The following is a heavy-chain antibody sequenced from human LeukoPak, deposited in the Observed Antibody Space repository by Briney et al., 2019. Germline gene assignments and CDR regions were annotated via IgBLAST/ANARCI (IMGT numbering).Heavy chain of an antibody. Sequence: PSETLSLTCAVYGGSFSGYYWGWIRQPPGEGLEWIGSIYYSGSTYYNPSLKSRVTISVDTSKNQFSLKLSSVTAADTAVYYCGRFGYISSYDYWGQGTLVTVSS. J-gene: IGHJ4*02. CDR3: GRFGYISSYDY. CDR2: IYYSGST. CDR1: GGSFSGYY. D-gene: IGHD6-13*01. V-gene: IGHV4-34*01.